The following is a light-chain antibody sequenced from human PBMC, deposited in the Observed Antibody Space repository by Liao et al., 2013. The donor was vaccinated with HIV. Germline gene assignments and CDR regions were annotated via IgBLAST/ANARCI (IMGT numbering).Light chain of an antibody. CDR3: QAWDSSTXS. J-gene: IGLJ1*01. V-gene: IGLV3-1*01. CDR2: QDS. Sequence: SYELTQPPSVSVSPGQTASITCSGDKLGDKYACWYQQKPGQSPVLVIYQDSKRPSGIPERFSGSNSGNTATLTISGTQAMDEADYYCQAWDSSTXSFGRGT. CDR1: KLGDKY.